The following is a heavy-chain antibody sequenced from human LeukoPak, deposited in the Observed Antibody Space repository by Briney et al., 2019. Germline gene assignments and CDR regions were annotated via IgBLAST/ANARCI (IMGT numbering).Heavy chain of an antibody. CDR2: IRYDGSNK. J-gene: IGHJ4*02. Sequence: GGSLRLSCAASGFTFSSYGMHWDRQAPGKGLEWVAFIRYDGSNKYYADSVKGRFTISRDNSKNTLYLQMNSLRAEDTAVYYCAKPPTVVTEYWGQGTLVTVSS. CDR3: AKPPTVVTEY. D-gene: IGHD4-23*01. V-gene: IGHV3-30*02. CDR1: GFTFSSYG.